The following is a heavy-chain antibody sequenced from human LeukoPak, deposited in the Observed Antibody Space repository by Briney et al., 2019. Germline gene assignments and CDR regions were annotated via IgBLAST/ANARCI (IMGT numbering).Heavy chain of an antibody. V-gene: IGHV4-4*09. CDR3: ARLADGGRWLHKKPPYSDY. CDR1: GGSISSYY. D-gene: IGHD5-24*01. CDR2: IYTSGST. Sequence: SETLSLTCTVSGGSISSYYWSWIRQPPGKGLEWIGYIYTSGSTNYNPSLKSRVTISVDTSKNQFSLKLSSVTAADTAVYYCARLADGGRWLHKKPPYSDYRGQGTLVTVSS. J-gene: IGHJ4*02.